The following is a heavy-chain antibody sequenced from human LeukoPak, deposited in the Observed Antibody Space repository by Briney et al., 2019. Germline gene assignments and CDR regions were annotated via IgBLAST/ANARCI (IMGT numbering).Heavy chain of an antibody. CDR2: IYYSGST. V-gene: IGHV4-39*07. D-gene: IGHD2-2*03. Sequence: WIRQPPGKGLEWIGSIYYSGSTYYNPSLKSRVTISVDTSKNQFSLKLSSVTAADTAVYYCARDLDIVVVPAATKGYYFDYWGQGTLVTVSS. CDR3: ARDLDIVVVPAATKGYYFDY. J-gene: IGHJ4*02.